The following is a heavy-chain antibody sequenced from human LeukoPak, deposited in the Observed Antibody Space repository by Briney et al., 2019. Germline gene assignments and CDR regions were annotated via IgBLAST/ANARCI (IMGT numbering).Heavy chain of an antibody. CDR3: ARHQVDGTWDY. J-gene: IGHJ4*02. D-gene: IGHD6-19*01. V-gene: IGHV4-59*08. CDR1: GGSISSFY. Sequence: SETLSLTCTVSGGSISSFYWSWIRQPPGKGLEWIGYIYYSGSTNYNPSLKSRVTMSVDTSKNQFSLKLSSVTAADTALYYCARHQVDGTWDYWGQGTLVTVSS. CDR2: IYYSGST.